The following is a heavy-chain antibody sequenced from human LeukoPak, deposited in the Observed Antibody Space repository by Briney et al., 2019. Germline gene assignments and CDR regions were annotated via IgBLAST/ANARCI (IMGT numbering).Heavy chain of an antibody. CDR1: GGSISSGSYY. CDR2: IYHSGST. V-gene: IGHV4-39*07. J-gene: IGHJ5*02. CDR3: ARDSGFGEPNWFDP. D-gene: IGHD3-10*01. Sequence: SETLSLTCTVSGGSISSGSYYWGWIRQPPGKGLEWIGSIYHSGSTYYNPSLKSRVTISVDTSKNQFSLKLSSVTAADTAVYYCARDSGFGEPNWFDPWGQGTLVTVSS.